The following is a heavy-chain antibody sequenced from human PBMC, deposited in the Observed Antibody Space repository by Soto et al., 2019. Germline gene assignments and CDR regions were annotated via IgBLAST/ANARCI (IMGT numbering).Heavy chain of an antibody. CDR1: GYSISSSNW. CDR2: IYYSGTT. D-gene: IGHD1-26*01. Sequence: QVQLQESGPGLVKPSDTLSLTCAVSGYSISSSNWWGWIRQPPGKGLEWIGYIYYSGTTYYNPSLKSPVTMSVDTSKNQFSLKLTSVTAVDTSVYYCARREIQGPIDYWGQGTLVTVSS. V-gene: IGHV4-28*01. J-gene: IGHJ4*02. CDR3: ARREIQGPIDY.